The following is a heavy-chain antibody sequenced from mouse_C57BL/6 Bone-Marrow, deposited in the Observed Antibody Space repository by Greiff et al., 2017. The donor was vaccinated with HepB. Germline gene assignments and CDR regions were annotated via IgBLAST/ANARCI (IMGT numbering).Heavy chain of an antibody. V-gene: IGHV1-64*01. Sequence: QVQLQQPGAELVKPGASVKLSCKASGYTFTSYWMHWVKQRPGQGLEWIGMIHPNSGSTNYNEKFTSKATLTVDKSSSTAYMQLSSLTSEDSAVYYCARKDYGSSYVGYWGQGTTLTVSS. D-gene: IGHD1-1*01. J-gene: IGHJ2*01. CDR3: ARKDYGSSYVGY. CDR2: IHPNSGST. CDR1: GYTFTSYW.